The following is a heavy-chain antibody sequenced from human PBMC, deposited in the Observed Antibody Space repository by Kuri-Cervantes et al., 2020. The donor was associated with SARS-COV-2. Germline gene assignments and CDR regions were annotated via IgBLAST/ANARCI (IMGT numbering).Heavy chain of an antibody. CDR3: AKELMYASSGYHYRPWACDI. J-gene: IGHJ3*02. CDR2: ISYDGSNK. D-gene: IGHD3-22*01. Sequence: GGSLRLSCAASGFTFSSYAMHWVRQAPGKGLEWVAVISYDGSNKYYADSVKGRFTISRDNSKNTPYLQMNSLRAEDTAVYYCAKELMYASSGYHYRPWACDIWGQGTMVTVSS. CDR1: GFTFSSYA. V-gene: IGHV3-30-3*01.